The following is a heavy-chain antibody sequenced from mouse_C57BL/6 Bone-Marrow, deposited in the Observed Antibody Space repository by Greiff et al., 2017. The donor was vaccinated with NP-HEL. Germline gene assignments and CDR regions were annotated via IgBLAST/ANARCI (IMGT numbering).Heavy chain of an antibody. CDR1: GYTFTSYW. Sequence: QVQLQQPGAELVKPGASVKMSCKASGYTFTSYWITWVKQRPGQGLEWIGDIYPGSGSTNDNEKFKSKATLTVYTSSSTAYMQLSSLTSEDSAVYYCARWNRGNYFDYWGQGTTLTVSS. J-gene: IGHJ2*01. V-gene: IGHV1-55*01. CDR3: ARWNRGNYFDY. CDR2: IYPGSGST.